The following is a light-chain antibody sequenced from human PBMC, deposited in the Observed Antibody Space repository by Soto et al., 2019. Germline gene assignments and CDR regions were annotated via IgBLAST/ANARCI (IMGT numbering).Light chain of an antibody. CDR1: SSDVGGYNY. J-gene: IGLJ3*02. V-gene: IGLV2-8*01. CDR3: SSYAGSNLWV. Sequence: QSALTQPPSASGSPGQSVTISCTGTSSDVGGYNYVSWYQQHPGKAPKRMIYEVSKRPSGVPDRFSGSKSGNTASLTVSGLQAEDEADYYCSSYAGSNLWVFGGGTKLTV. CDR2: EVS.